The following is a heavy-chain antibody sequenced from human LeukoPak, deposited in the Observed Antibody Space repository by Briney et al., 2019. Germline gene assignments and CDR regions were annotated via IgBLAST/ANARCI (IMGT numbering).Heavy chain of an antibody. CDR3: ATAGYDFWRGYYYYYMDV. D-gene: IGHD3-3*01. J-gene: IGHJ6*03. Sequence: PSETLSLTCAVYGGSFSGYYWSWIRQPPGKGLEWIGEINHSGSTNYNPSLKSRVTISVDTSKNQFSLKLSSVTAADTAVYYCATAGYDFWRGYYYYYMDVWGKGTTVTVSS. CDR1: GGSFSGYY. CDR2: INHSGST. V-gene: IGHV4-34*01.